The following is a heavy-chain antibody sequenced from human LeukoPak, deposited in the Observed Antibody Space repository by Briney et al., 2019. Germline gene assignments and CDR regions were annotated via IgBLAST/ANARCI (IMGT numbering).Heavy chain of an antibody. CDR3: ARVTVRNAFDL. Sequence: GGSLRLSCAASGFTFSRHDMHWVRQAPGKGLEWVSAIGTDGRTSYPGSVKGRLAISREDAKSSLFLQMNSLRAGDTAVYYCARVTVRNAFDLWGQGTMVTVSS. V-gene: IGHV3-13*04. J-gene: IGHJ3*01. CDR2: IGTDGRT. CDR1: GFTFSRHD. D-gene: IGHD4-17*01.